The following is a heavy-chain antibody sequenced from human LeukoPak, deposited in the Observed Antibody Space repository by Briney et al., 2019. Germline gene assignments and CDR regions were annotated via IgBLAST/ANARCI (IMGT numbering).Heavy chain of an antibody. CDR1: GGSISSHY. CDR2: IYYSGSA. Sequence: PSETLSLTCTVSGGSISSHYWGWIRQPPGKGLEWIGYIYYSGSANYNPSLKSRVTISVDTSKNQFSLKLSSVTAADTAVYYCARVRGSYPRLYYYYYMDVWGKGTTVTVSS. D-gene: IGHD1-26*01. V-gene: IGHV4-59*11. CDR3: ARVRGSYPRLYYYYYMDV. J-gene: IGHJ6*03.